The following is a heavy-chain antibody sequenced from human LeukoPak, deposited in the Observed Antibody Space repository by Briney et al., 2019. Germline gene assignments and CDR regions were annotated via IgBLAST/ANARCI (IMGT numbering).Heavy chain of an antibody. J-gene: IGHJ4*02. V-gene: IGHV3-74*01. CDR1: GFTFSSYW. D-gene: IGHD3-22*01. Sequence: PGGSLRLSCGASGFTFSSYWMHWVRQAPGKGLVWISRINSDGSTTSYADSVKGRFTISRDNAKNSLYLQMNSLRAEDTAVYYCARDDGYEYYFDYWGQGTLVTVSS. CDR3: ARDDGYEYYFDY. CDR2: INSDGSTT.